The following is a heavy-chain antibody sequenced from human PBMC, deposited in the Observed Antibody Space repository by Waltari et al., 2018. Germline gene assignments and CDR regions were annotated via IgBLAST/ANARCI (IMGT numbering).Heavy chain of an antibody. CDR3: ATSTYCTNGVCYIYAQQSTDY. V-gene: IGHV1-69*13. Sequence: QVQLVQSGAEVKKPGSSVKVSCKASGGTFSSYAISWVRQAPGQGLEWMGRSSPIFGTANYAQKFQGIVTITADKSTSTAYMELSSLRSEDTAVYYCATSTYCTNGVCYIYAQQSTDYWGQGTLVTVSS. CDR2: SSPIFGTA. CDR1: GGTFSSYA. J-gene: IGHJ4*02. D-gene: IGHD2-8*01.